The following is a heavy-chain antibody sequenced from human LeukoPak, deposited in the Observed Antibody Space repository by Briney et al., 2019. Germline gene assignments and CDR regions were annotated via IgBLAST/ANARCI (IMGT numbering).Heavy chain of an antibody. V-gene: IGHV3-23*01. CDR1: GFTFSSYA. CDR3: AKEFGYYDFWSGYSPHDAFDI. D-gene: IGHD3-3*01. CDR2: ISGSGGST. J-gene: IGHJ3*02. Sequence: PGGSLRLSCAASGFTFSSYAMSWVRQAPGKGLEWVSAISGSGGSTYYADSVKGRFTISRDNSKNTLYLQMNSLRAEDTAVYYCAKEFGYYDFWSGYSPHDAFDIWGQGTMVTVSS.